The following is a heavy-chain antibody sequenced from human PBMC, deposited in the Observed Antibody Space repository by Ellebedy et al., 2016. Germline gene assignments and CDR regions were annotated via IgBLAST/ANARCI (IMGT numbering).Heavy chain of an antibody. Sequence: ASVKVSCKTSGGTFSSHSITWVRQAPGQGLDWMGTIIPIFGTPNYAQEFQGRVTMTADESTSTVYMELSSLRSEDTAVYYCARDPHLYGGNGGWLDPWGQGTLVTVSS. CDR1: GGTFSSHS. CDR2: IIPIFGTP. D-gene: IGHD4-23*01. CDR3: ARDPHLYGGNGGWLDP. V-gene: IGHV1-69*13. J-gene: IGHJ5*02.